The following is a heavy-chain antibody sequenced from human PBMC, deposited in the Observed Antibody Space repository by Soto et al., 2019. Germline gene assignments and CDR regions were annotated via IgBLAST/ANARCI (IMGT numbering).Heavy chain of an antibody. CDR1: GGSISSYY. CDR2: IYYSGST. V-gene: IGHV4-59*01. Sequence: SETLSLTCTVSGGSISSYYWSWIRQPPGKGLEWIGYIYYSGSTNYNPSLKSRVTISVDTSKNQFSLKLSSVTAADTAVYYCARYIVVVPATRMYWFDPWGQGTLVTV. D-gene: IGHD2-2*01. J-gene: IGHJ5*02. CDR3: ARYIVVVPATRMYWFDP.